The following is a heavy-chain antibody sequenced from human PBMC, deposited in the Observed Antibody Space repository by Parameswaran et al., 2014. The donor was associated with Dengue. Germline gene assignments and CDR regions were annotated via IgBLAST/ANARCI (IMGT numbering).Heavy chain of an antibody. CDR3: ARGGGRRAFYDFWSGYYY. Sequence: RWIRQPPGKGLEWIGEINHSGSTNYNPSLKSRVTISVDTSKNQFSLKLSSVTAADTAVYYCARGGGRRAFYDFWSGYYYWGQGTLVTVSS. V-gene: IGHV4-34*01. D-gene: IGHD3-3*01. J-gene: IGHJ4*02. CDR2: INHSGST.